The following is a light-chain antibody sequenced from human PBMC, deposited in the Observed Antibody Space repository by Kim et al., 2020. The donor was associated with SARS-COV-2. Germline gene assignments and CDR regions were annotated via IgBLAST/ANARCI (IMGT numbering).Light chain of an antibody. CDR3: QQYQSWPIA. V-gene: IGKV3-15*01. Sequence: EIVMTQSPATLSVSPGERATLSCRASQNIKSNLAWFQQKPGQAPCLLIYGASTRAAGIPARFSGSGSGTEFTLTISSLQSEDFAVYYCQQYQSWPIAFGQGTRLEIK. J-gene: IGKJ5*01. CDR1: QNIKSN. CDR2: GAS.